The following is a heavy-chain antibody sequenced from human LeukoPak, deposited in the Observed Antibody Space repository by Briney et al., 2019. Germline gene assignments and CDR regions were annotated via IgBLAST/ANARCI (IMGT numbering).Heavy chain of an antibody. V-gene: IGHV1-58*02. J-gene: IGHJ4*02. CDR1: GFTFSNSA. D-gene: IGHD3/OR15-3a*01. Sequence: GASVKVSCKTSGFTFSNSAIQWVRQARGQPLEWIGWVIVGSGRTHYAQRFHDRLLTTRDMATNVASLEVSSLTSEDTAVYYCAAELYGGIFGHCCSFAYWGQGTLVTVSS. CDR3: AAELYGGIFGHCCSFAY. CDR2: VIVGSGRT.